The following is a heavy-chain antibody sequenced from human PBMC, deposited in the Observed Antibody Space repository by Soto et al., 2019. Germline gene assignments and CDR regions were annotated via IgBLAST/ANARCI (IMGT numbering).Heavy chain of an antibody. V-gene: IGHV3-30-3*01. CDR2: ISYDGSNK. CDR3: EREGDPIVATPESAIDY. J-gene: IGHJ4*02. D-gene: IGHD5-12*01. Sequence: QVQLVESGGGVVQPGRSLRLSCAASGFTFSSYAMHWVRQAPGKGLEWVAVISYDGSNKYYADSVKGRFTISRDNSKNALYLQRNSLRAEDTAVYYCEREGDPIVATPESAIDYSGQGTLVAVSA. CDR1: GFTFSSYA.